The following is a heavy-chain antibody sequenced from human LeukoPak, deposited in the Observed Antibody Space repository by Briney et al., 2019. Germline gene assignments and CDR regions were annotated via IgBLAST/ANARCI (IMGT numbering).Heavy chain of an antibody. CDR1: GFTFGNYW. Sequence: GGSLRLSCAAYGFTFGNYWMHWVRQAPGKGLVWVSRIDTDGSSTSDADSVRGRVTISRDNAKNTLYLQMSSLGADDTAVYYCARAGYCSGGSCYFDYWGQGTQVIVSS. CDR3: ARAGYCSGGSCYFDY. D-gene: IGHD2-15*01. V-gene: IGHV3-74*01. J-gene: IGHJ4*02. CDR2: IDTDGSST.